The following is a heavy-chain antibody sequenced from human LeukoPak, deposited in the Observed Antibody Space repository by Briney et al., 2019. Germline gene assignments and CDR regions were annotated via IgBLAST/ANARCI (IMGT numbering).Heavy chain of an antibody. D-gene: IGHD2-21*02. Sequence: GGSLRLSCAASGFTFISYAMTWVRQAPGKGLEWVSVISGSGGSTYYADSVKGRFTISRDNSKNTLFLQMNSLRAEDTAVYYCAGRLWGGDPGSFDIWGQGTMVTVSS. CDR3: AGRLWGGDPGSFDI. J-gene: IGHJ3*02. CDR2: ISGSGGST. CDR1: GFTFISYA. V-gene: IGHV3-23*01.